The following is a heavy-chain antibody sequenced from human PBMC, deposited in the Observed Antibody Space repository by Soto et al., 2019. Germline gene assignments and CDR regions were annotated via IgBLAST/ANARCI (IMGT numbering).Heavy chain of an antibody. CDR1: GGSISIGGYY. Sequence: PSETLSLTYTVYGGSISIGGYYWSCIRQHPGKGLEWIGYIYYSGSTYYNPSLKSRVTISVDTSKNQFSLKLSSVTAADTAVYYCAREDCSGGSCYLDYWGQGTLVTVSS. J-gene: IGHJ4*02. V-gene: IGHV4-31*03. D-gene: IGHD2-15*01. CDR3: AREDCSGGSCYLDY. CDR2: IYYSGST.